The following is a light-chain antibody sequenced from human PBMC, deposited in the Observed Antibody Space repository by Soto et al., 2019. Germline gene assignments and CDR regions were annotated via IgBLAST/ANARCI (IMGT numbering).Light chain of an antibody. CDR3: QLWDSISDHVV. Sequence: SYELTQPPSVSVAPGQTARITCGGTNIGRKSVHWYQQKPGQAPVVVVYDDRDRPSGIPERFSGSNSGNTAALTISRVEAGDEADYYCQLWDSISDHVVIDGGTQLTV. V-gene: IGLV3-21*02. CDR1: NIGRKS. CDR2: DDR. J-gene: IGLJ2*01.